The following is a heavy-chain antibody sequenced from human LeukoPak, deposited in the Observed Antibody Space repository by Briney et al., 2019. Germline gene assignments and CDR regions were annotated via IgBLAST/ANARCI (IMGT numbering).Heavy chain of an antibody. CDR3: ARDEDDYGGKD. CDR2: IYRGGST. D-gene: IGHD4-23*01. CDR1: GFTVSSNY. J-gene: IGHJ4*02. V-gene: IGHV3-53*01. Sequence: GGSLRLSCAASGFTVSSNYMSWVRQAPGKGLEWVSVIYRGGSTYYADSVKGRFTISRDNSKNTLYLQMNSLGAEDTAVYFCARDEDDYGGKDWGQGTLVMVSS.